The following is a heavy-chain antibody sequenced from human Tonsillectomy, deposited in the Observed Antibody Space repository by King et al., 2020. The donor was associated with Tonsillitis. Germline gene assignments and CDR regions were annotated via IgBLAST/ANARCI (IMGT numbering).Heavy chain of an antibody. D-gene: IGHD3-3*01. Sequence: QVQLVESGAEVKKPGASVKVSCKTSGYTFTGYYMHWVRQAPGQGLEWMGWINPNSGDTDYAQKFQGRVSMTRETSISTAYMELSSLRSDDTAVYYCAREGGIITIVGVGSPFDPWGQGTLVTVSS. CDR3: AREGGIITIVGVGSPFDP. J-gene: IGHJ5*02. CDR2: INPNSGDT. V-gene: IGHV1-2*02. CDR1: GYTFTGYY.